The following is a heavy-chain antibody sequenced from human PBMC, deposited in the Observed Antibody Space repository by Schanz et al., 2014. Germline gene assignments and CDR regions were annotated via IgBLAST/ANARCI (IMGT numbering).Heavy chain of an antibody. V-gene: IGHV3-23*04. Sequence: EVQLVESGGGLVQPGRSLRLSCAASGFPFNEYGMLWVRQAPGKGLEWVSSITTGGNTYYRDSVKGRFTISRDNSKNTLYLQLNSLRVEDTAVYYCAKRNHDMQSLPLDYWGQGTLVIVSS. CDR2: ITTGGNT. CDR3: AKRNHDMQSLPLDY. J-gene: IGHJ4*02. CDR1: GFPFNEYG. D-gene: IGHD3-9*01.